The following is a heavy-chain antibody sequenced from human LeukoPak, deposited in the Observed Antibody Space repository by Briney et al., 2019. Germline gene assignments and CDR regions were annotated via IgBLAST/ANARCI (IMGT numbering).Heavy chain of an antibody. CDR1: GFTFSNYA. CDR2: ISSSGDTI. D-gene: IGHD3-3*01. J-gene: IGHJ4*02. Sequence: PGRSLRLPCAASGFTFSNYAIHWVRQAPGKGLEWVSYISSSGDTIYYADSVKGRFTISRDNAKNSLYLQLNSLRAEDTAVYYCARVPRSSRIPIFRWGQGTLVTVSS. CDR3: ARVPRSSRIPIFR. V-gene: IGHV3-48*03.